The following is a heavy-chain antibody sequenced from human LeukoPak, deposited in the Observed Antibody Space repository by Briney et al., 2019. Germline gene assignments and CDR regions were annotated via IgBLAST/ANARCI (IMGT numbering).Heavy chain of an antibody. J-gene: IGHJ4*02. CDR1: GFTFSSYG. CDR3: AKDLVLGSSSWEYYFDY. Sequence: PGGSLRLSCAASGFTFSSYGMHWVRQAPGKGLEWVAFIRYDGSNKYYADSVKGRFTISRDNSKNTLYLQMNNLRAEDTAVYYCAKDLVLGSSSWEYYFDYWGQGTLVTVSS. D-gene: IGHD6-13*01. V-gene: IGHV3-30*02. CDR2: IRYDGSNK.